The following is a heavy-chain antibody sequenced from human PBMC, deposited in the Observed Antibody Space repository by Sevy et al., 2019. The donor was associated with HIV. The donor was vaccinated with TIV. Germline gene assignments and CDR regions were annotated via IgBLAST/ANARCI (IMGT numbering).Heavy chain of an antibody. D-gene: IGHD3-22*01. CDR1: GFTFTTYD. J-gene: IGHJ5*02. Sequence: GESLKISCAASGFTFTTYDMTWVRQAPGKGLEWISYISSSANDIKYADSVKGRFTISRDNARNSLYLAMSSLRAEDTAVYYCAREGLGGFYSSLDRWGQGTLVTVSS. CDR3: AREGLGGFYSSLDR. V-gene: IGHV3-48*03. CDR2: ISSSANDI.